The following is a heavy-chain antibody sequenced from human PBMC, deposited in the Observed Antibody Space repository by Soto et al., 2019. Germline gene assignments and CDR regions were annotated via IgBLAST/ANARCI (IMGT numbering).Heavy chain of an antibody. Sequence: SETLSLTFTVSGGSISSSSYYWGWIRQPPGKGLEWIGSIYYSGSTYYNPSLKSRVTISVDTSKNQFSLKLSSVTAADTAVYYCARHLHFDYWGQGTLVTVSS. J-gene: IGHJ4*02. CDR3: ARHLHFDY. V-gene: IGHV4-39*01. CDR2: IYYSGST. CDR1: GGSISSSSYY.